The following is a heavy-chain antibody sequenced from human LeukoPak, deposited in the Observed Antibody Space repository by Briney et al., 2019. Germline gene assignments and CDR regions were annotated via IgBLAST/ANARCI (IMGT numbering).Heavy chain of an antibody. CDR3: ARYNRGYCGDGSCVA. V-gene: IGHV3-30*04. Sequence: GGSLRLSCVTSGFRFNTYAIHWVRQAPGKGLEWVALISYNGGRKEYADSVKGRFTIDRDNSMNTVYLQMNSLRADDTAVYYCARYNRGYCGDGSCVAWGQGTLVTVSS. CDR2: ISYNGGRK. J-gene: IGHJ5*02. CDR1: GFRFNTYA. D-gene: IGHD2-15*01.